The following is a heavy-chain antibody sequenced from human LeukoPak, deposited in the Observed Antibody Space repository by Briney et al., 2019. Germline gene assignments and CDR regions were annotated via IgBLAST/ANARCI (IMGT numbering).Heavy chain of an antibody. J-gene: IGHJ5*02. CDR2: ISAYNGNT. CDR3: ARVAPLERYCSGGSCYWKDWFDP. Sequence: ASVKVSCKASGYTFTSYGISWVRQAPGQGLEWMGWISAYNGNTNYARKLQGRVTMTTDTSTSTAYMELRSLRSDDTAVYYCARVAPLERYCSGGSCYWKDWFDPWGQGTLVTVSS. V-gene: IGHV1-18*01. D-gene: IGHD2-15*01. CDR1: GYTFTSYG.